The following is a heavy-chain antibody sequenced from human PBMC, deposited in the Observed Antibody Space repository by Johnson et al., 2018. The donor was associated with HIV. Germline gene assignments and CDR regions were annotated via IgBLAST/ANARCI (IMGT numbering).Heavy chain of an antibody. J-gene: IGHJ3*01. D-gene: IGHD4-23*01. CDR1: GFTFSDYY. CDR3: ARGLGYVFYGGNSNAFHV. V-gene: IGHV3-11*04. CDR2: ISSTGTTL. Sequence: VQLVESGGGLVQPGGSLRLSCAASGFTFSDYYMSWIRQAPGNGLDWVSYISSTGTTLYYADSVKRRFTISNDNAMKSLYLQINSLRAEDTAVYYCARGLGYVFYGGNSNAFHVWGQGTMVTVSS.